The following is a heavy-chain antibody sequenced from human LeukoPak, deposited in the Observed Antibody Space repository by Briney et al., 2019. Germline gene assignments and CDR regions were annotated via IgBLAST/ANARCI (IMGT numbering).Heavy chain of an antibody. V-gene: IGHV4-59*01. Sequence: SETLSLTCTVSGGSISSYYWSWIRQPPGKGLEWIGYIYYSGSTNYNPSLKSRVTISVDTSKNQFSLKLSSVTAADTAVYYCARAGQWLTFDYWGQRTLVTVSS. CDR2: IYYSGST. CDR3: ARAGQWLTFDY. J-gene: IGHJ4*02. D-gene: IGHD6-19*01. CDR1: GGSISSYY.